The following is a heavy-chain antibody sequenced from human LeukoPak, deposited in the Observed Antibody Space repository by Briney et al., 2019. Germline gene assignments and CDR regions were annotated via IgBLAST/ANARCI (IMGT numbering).Heavy chain of an antibody. J-gene: IGHJ4*02. CDR1: GFTFSRYS. D-gene: IGHD1-14*01. CDR2: ISSSGTNM. CDR3: AREPEPGGLDX. Sequence: GGSLRLSCAASGFTFSRYSMNWVRQAPGKGLEWVSSISSSGTNMYYADSVKGRFTISRDNAKNSLSLQMNSLRAEDTAVYYCAREPEPGGLDXXXQGXLVTV. V-gene: IGHV3-21*01.